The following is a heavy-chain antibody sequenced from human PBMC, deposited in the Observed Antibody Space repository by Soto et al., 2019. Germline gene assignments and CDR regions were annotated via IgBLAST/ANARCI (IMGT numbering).Heavy chain of an antibody. V-gene: IGHV3-74*01. J-gene: IGHJ4*02. CDR1: GFSLSTHW. CDR3: AKMGISTTSSFDN. CDR2: INGDGSQT. Sequence: GSLRLSCAASGFSLSTHWMHWVRQVPGKGLVWVSRINGDGSQTTYADSVRGRLTVSRDNSLNVLFLHMNKLRVEDTAVYYCAKMGISTTSSFDNWGQGILVTVSS. D-gene: IGHD1-26*01.